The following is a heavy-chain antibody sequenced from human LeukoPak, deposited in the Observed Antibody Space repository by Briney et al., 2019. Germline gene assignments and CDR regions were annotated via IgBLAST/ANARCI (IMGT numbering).Heavy chain of an antibody. CDR1: SHSMSTVDYS. J-gene: IGHJ4*02. D-gene: IGHD3-22*01. V-gene: IGHV4-30-4*01. CDR2: INNRGT. CDR3: AAGGHYYDSSGYYYFQD. Sequence: SETLSLTCTVSSHSMSTVDYSWSWIRQPPGKGLEWIGYINNRGTSHNPSLESRVAISVDTSKNQFSLKLTSVTAADTAVYYCAAGGHYYDSSGYYYFQDWGQGSLVTVPS.